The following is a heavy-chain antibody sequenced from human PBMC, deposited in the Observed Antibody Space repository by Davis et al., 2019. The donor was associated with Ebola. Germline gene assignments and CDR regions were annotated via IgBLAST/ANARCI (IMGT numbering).Heavy chain of an antibody. V-gene: IGHV3-23*01. CDR3: ARRDFDGGDPDDAFDM. D-gene: IGHD2-21*02. J-gene: IGHJ3*02. CDR2: ISGSGSGT. Sequence: GESLKISCAASGFTFSSYAMNWVRQAPGKGLEWVSSISGSGSGTYYANSVKGRFTISRDNSRNTLYLQMNSLRAEDTAVYYCARRDFDGGDPDDAFDMWGQGTMVTVSS. CDR1: GFTFSSYA.